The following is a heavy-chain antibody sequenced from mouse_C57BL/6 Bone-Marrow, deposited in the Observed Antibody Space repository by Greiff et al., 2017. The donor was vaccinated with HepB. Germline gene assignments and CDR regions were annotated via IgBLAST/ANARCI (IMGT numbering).Heavy chain of an antibody. CDR1: GYTFTSYW. V-gene: IGHV1-64*01. CDR3: ALITTVVAKGNY. CDR2: IHPNSGST. J-gene: IGHJ2*01. D-gene: IGHD1-1*01. Sequence: VQLQQPGAELVKPGASVKLSCKASGYTFTSYWMHWVKQRPGQGLEWIGMIHPNSGSTNYNEKFTSKATLTVDKSSSTAYMQLSSLTSEDSAVYYCALITTVVAKGNYWGQGTTLTVSS.